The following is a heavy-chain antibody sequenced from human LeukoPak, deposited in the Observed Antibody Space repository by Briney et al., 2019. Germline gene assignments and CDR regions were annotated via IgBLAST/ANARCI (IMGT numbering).Heavy chain of an antibody. D-gene: IGHD3-3*01. J-gene: IGHJ6*02. CDR3: ATAVLRFLEWKQATDYGMDV. Sequence: GASVKVSCKVSGYTLTELSMHWVRQAPGKGLEWMGGFDPEDGGTIYAQKFQGRVTMTEDTSTDTAYMELSSLRSEDTAVYYCATAVLRFLEWKQATDYGMDVWGQGTTVTVSS. CDR1: GYTLTELS. CDR2: FDPEDGGT. V-gene: IGHV1-24*01.